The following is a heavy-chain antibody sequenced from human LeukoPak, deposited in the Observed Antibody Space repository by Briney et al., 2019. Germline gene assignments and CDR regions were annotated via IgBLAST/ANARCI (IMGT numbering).Heavy chain of an antibody. J-gene: IGHJ4*02. D-gene: IGHD2-2*01. Sequence: GASVKVSCKASGYTFTGYYMHWVRQAPGQGLEWMGWINPNSGGTNYAQKFQGRVTTTRDTSISTAYMELSRLRSDDAAVYYCARGYIVVVPADVPVDYWGQGTLVTVSS. CDR2: INPNSGGT. CDR3: ARGYIVVVPADVPVDY. CDR1: GYTFTGYY. V-gene: IGHV1-2*02.